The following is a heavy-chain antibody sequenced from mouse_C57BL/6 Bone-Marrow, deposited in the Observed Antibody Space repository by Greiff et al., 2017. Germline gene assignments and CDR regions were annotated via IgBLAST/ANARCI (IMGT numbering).Heavy chain of an antibody. V-gene: IGHV1-42*01. CDR3: ARSHYYGSHYYAMDY. CDR2: INPSTGGT. J-gene: IGHJ4*01. Sequence: VKLQQSGPELVKPGASVKISCKASGYSFTGYYMNWVKQSPEKSLEWIGEINPSTGGTTYNQKFKAKATLTVDKSSSTAYMQLKSLTSEDSAVYYCARSHYYGSHYYAMDYWGQGTSVTVSS. D-gene: IGHD1-1*01. CDR1: GYSFTGYY.